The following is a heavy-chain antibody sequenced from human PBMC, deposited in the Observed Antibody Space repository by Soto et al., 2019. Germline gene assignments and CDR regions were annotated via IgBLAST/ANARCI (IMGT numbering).Heavy chain of an antibody. V-gene: IGHV4-39*01. CDR2: IYYSGST. Sequence: SETLSLTCTVSGGSISSSSYYWGWIRQPPGKGLEWIGSIYYSGSTYYNPSLKSRVTISVDTSKNQFSLKLSSVTAADTAVYYCARFLYCGGDCYYAFDIWGQGTMVTVS. J-gene: IGHJ3*02. CDR3: ARFLYCGGDCYYAFDI. D-gene: IGHD2-21*02. CDR1: GGSISSSSYY.